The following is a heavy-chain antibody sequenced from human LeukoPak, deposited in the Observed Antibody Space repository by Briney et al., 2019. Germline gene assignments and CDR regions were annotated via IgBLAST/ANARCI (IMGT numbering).Heavy chain of an antibody. J-gene: IGHJ4*02. Sequence: SETLSLTCTVSGGSISSYYWNWIRQPPGKGLEWIGNIYYSGSTNYNPSLKSRVTISVDTSKNQFSLKLSSVTAADTAVYYCARTPKSSGWYYFDYWGQGTLVTVSS. CDR2: IYYSGST. CDR3: ARTPKSSGWYYFDY. V-gene: IGHV4-59*08. D-gene: IGHD6-19*01. CDR1: GGSISSYY.